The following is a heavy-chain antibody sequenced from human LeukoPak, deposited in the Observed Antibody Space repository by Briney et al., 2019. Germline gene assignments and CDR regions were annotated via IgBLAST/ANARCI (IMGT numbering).Heavy chain of an antibody. D-gene: IGHD2-15*01. CDR1: GFTFSSYA. V-gene: IGHV3-30*04. Sequence: GGSLRLSCAASGFTFSSYAMHWVRQAPGKGLEWVAVISYDGSNKYYADSVKGRFTISRDNSKNTRYLQMNSLRAEDTAVYYCARDEGYCSGGSCYSTHFDYWGQGTLVTVSS. CDR3: ARDEGYCSGGSCYSTHFDY. J-gene: IGHJ4*02. CDR2: ISYDGSNK.